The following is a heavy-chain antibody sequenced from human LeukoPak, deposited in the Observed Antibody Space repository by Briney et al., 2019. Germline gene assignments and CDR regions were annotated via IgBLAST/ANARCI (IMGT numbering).Heavy chain of an antibody. D-gene: IGHD2-21*02. V-gene: IGHV3-21*01. CDR1: GFTFSSYS. CDR2: ITSSSTYT. J-gene: IGHJ6*04. Sequence: GGSLRLSCAASGFTFSSYSMKWVRQAPGKGREWVSSITSSSTYTYYADSVKGRFTVSRDNAKNSLFLQMHSLRAEDTTVYYCARALTAGYYGMDVWGKGPTVTVPS. CDR3: ARALTAGYYGMDV.